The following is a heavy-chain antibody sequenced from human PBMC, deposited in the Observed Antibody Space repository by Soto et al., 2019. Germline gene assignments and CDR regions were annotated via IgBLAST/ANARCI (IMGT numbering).Heavy chain of an antibody. Sequence: QQQLQESGPGLVKPSETLSLTCTVSGGSISSNYHFWGWIRQPPGKGLEWIGTIYYSGSTYFNPSLKSRVTISVETSKNRFSLKLSSVTAADTAVYYCARQVTDAFDIWGQGTMVTVSS. J-gene: IGHJ3*02. V-gene: IGHV4-39*01. CDR3: ARQVTDAFDI. D-gene: IGHD3-10*01. CDR1: GGSISSNYHF. CDR2: IYYSGST.